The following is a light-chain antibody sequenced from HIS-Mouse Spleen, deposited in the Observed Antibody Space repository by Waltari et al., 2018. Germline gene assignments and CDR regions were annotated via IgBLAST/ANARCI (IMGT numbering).Light chain of an antibody. CDR3: CSYAGSSTWV. V-gene: IGLV2-23*01. CDR2: EGS. CDR1: SSDVGSYHL. Sequence: QSALTQPASVSGSPGQSITISCTGTSSDVGSYHLVSWYQQHPGKATKLMIYEGSKRPSGVSNRFSGSKSGNTASLTISGLQAEDEADYYCCSYAGSSTWVFGGGTKLTVL. J-gene: IGLJ3*02.